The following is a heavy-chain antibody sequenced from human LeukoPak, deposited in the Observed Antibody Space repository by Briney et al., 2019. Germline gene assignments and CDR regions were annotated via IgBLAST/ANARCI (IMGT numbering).Heavy chain of an antibody. Sequence: PSGTLSLTCAVSGYSISGGYYWGWIRQPPGKGLEWIGSIYHSGSTYYNPSLKSRVTISVDTSKNQFSLKLSSVTAADTAVYYCARQGDFWSGSGAFDIWGQGTMVTVSS. CDR1: GYSISGGYY. CDR2: IYHSGST. J-gene: IGHJ3*02. V-gene: IGHV4-38-2*01. D-gene: IGHD3-3*01. CDR3: ARQGDFWSGSGAFDI.